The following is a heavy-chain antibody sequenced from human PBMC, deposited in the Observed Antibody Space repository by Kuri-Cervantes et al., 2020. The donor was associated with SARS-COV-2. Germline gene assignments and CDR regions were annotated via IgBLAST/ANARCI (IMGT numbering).Heavy chain of an antibody. CDR3: SSSSSLSYYFDY. CDR2: INHSGST. J-gene: IGHJ4*02. CDR1: GGSFSGYY. Sequence: SETLSLTCAVYGGSFSGYYWCWIRQPPGKGMEWIGEINHSGSTNYNPSLKSQVTISVDTSRNQFSLKLSSVTSADTAVYYCSSSSSLSYYFDYWGQGTLVTVSS. D-gene: IGHD6-6*01. V-gene: IGHV4-34*01.